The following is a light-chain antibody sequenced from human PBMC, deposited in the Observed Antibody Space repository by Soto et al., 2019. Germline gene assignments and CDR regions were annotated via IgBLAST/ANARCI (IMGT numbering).Light chain of an antibody. CDR1: STDVGGYDC. CDR2: EVN. CDR3: TSYAGGNNV. V-gene: IGLV2-8*01. Sequence: QSVLTQPPSASGSPGQSVTISCTGTSTDVGGYDCVSWYQQHPGKVPKLMIYEVNKRPSGVPDRFSGSKSGNTASLTVSGLQPEDEADYYCTSYAGGNNVFGTGTKLTVL. J-gene: IGLJ1*01.